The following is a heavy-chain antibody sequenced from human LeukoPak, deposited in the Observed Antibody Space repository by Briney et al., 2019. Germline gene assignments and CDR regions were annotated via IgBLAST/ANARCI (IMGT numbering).Heavy chain of an antibody. CDR2: VSYRGDT. CDR1: GGPISSYC. J-gene: IGHJ3*02. Sequence: SETLSLTCTVFGGPISSYCWSWIRQPPGKGLEWIGYVSYRGDTNYNPSLKSRVTVSVDTSKNQFSLKLTSVTAADTAVYYCARPYSSNWYDAFHIWGQGTMVTVSS. D-gene: IGHD6-13*01. V-gene: IGHV4-59*01. CDR3: ARPYSSNWYDAFHI.